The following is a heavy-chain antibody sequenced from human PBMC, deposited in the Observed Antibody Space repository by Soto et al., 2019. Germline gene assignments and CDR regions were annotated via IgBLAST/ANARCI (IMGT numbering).Heavy chain of an antibody. CDR3: ARSGGGEDY. J-gene: IGHJ4*02. D-gene: IGHD3-16*01. CDR1: GGSISSSHW. Sequence: QVQLQESGPGLVKPSGTLSLSCAVSGGSISSSHWWTWVRQPPGKGLEWFGEIYHSGSTTYNPSQGCRVATPVATSRNQSPLHLLSVTAADPAVYYWARSGGGEDYWGQGILVTVSS. V-gene: IGHV4-4*02. CDR2: IYHSGST.